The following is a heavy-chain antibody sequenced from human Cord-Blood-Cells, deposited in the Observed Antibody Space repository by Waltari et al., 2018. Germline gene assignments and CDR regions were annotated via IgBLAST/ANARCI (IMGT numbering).Heavy chain of an antibody. CDR1: GFTFDDYA. J-gene: IGHJ4*02. Sequence: EVQLVESGGGLVQPGRSLRLSCAASGFTFDDYAMHWVRQAPGKGLEWVSGISWNSGSIGYADSVKCRFTISRDNANNSLYLQMNSLRAEDTALYYCAKDMNYGGNYFDYWGQGTLVTVSS. V-gene: IGHV3-9*01. D-gene: IGHD4-17*01. CDR2: ISWNSGSI. CDR3: AKDMNYGGNYFDY.